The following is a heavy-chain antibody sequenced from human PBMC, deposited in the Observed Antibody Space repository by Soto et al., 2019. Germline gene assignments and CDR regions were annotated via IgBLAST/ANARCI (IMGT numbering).Heavy chain of an antibody. CDR3: ARAAPRYCSGGSCYSGRDP. Sequence: SETLSLTCAVYGGSFSGYYWSWIRQPPGKGLEWIGEINHSGSTNYNPSLKSRVTISVDTSKNQFSLKLSSVTAADTAVYYCARAAPRYCSGGSCYSGRDPWGQGTLVTVSX. J-gene: IGHJ5*02. CDR2: INHSGST. CDR1: GGSFSGYY. V-gene: IGHV4-34*01. D-gene: IGHD2-15*01.